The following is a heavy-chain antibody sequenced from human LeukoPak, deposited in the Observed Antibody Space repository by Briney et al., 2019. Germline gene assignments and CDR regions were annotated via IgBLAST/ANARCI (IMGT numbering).Heavy chain of an antibody. D-gene: IGHD1-14*01. Sequence: GGSLRLSCAASGFTSSSYAMSWVRQAPGKGLEWVSAISGSGGSTYYADSVKGRFTISRDNSKNTLYLQMNSLRAEDTAVYYCAGYDPRFPSGNYYYYGMDVWGQGTTVTVSS. CDR2: ISGSGGST. CDR1: GFTSSSYA. J-gene: IGHJ6*02. CDR3: AGYDPRFPSGNYYYYGMDV. V-gene: IGHV3-23*01.